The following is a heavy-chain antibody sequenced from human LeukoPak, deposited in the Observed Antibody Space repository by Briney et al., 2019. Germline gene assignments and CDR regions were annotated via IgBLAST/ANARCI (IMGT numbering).Heavy chain of an antibody. Sequence: GGSLRLSCAASGFTFSSYWMHWVRQAPGKGLVWVSRINSDGSSTSYADSVKGRFTISRDNAKNTLYLQMNSLRAEDTAVYYCARGFVDGYNFDYWGQGTLVTVSS. D-gene: IGHD5-24*01. V-gene: IGHV3-74*01. CDR3: ARGFVDGYNFDY. CDR2: INSDGSST. CDR1: GFTFSSYW. J-gene: IGHJ4*02.